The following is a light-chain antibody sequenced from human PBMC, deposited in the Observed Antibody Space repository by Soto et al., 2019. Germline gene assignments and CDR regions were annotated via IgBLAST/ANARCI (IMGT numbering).Light chain of an antibody. Sequence: DIQMAQSPSSLSASLGDSVSITCRASQSIGDYLNWYQVKPGKAPTLLISDASSLQPGVPPQFSGSGSGTDFTLTISNLQPENFATYYCQQSHSTPRTFGQGTKVDIK. CDR1: QSIGDY. V-gene: IGKV1-39*01. J-gene: IGKJ1*01. CDR3: QQSHSTPRT. CDR2: DAS.